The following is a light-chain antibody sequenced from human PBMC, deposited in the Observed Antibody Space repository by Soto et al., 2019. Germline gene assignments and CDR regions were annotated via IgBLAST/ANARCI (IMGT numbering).Light chain of an antibody. Sequence: EMVLTQSPATLSLSPGESATLSCRASQSVGHNFAWYQQKSGQPPRLLIHTASSRATGIPARFSGSGARTDATLTSSSLEPDDIAVYYCQERGRWPRSTFGGGTKVEMK. J-gene: IGKJ4*01. CDR1: QSVGHN. CDR3: QERGRWPRST. CDR2: TAS. V-gene: IGKV3-11*01.